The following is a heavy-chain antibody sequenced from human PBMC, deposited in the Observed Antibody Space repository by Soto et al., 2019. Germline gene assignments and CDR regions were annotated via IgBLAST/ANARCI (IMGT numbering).Heavy chain of an antibody. J-gene: IGHJ4*02. Sequence: EVQLVESGGGLVQPGRSLRLSCAASGFTFDDYAMHWVRQAPGKGLEWVSGIIWNSAGIGYADSVKGRFTISRDNAKNSLYLQMNSLRAEDTAFYYCAKETQSNLGTGGFDYWGQGTLVTVSS. CDR3: AKETQSNLGTGGFDY. V-gene: IGHV3-9*01. CDR2: IIWNSAGI. CDR1: GFTFDDYA. D-gene: IGHD7-27*01.